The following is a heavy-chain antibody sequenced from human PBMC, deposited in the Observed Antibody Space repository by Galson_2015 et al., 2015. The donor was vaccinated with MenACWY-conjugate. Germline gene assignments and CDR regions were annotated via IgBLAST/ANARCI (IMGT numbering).Heavy chain of an antibody. CDR1: GYTFTSYG. CDR3: VACSCGSCYNAFDI. V-gene: IGHV1-18*01. Sequence: SVKVSCKASGYTFTSYGISWVRQAPGQGLEWMGWITTNNGNTNYAQKLQRRVTMTTDTSTSTAYMELRIMISDDTAVYYCVACSCGSCYNAFDIWGQGTMVTVSS. CDR2: ITTNNGNT. D-gene: IGHD2-15*01. J-gene: IGHJ3*02.